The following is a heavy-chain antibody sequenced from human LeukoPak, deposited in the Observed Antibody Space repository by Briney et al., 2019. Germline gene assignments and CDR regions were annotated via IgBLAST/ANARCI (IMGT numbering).Heavy chain of an antibody. CDR2: IYPGDSDT. V-gene: IGHV5-51*01. CDR1: GYSFASYW. Sequence: GESLKISCKGSGYSFASYWIGWVRQMPGKGLEWMGIIYPGDSDTGDSPSFQGQVTISADKSISTAYLQWSSLKASDTAMYYCARQRDILTDQGAGMDVWGQGTTVTVSS. J-gene: IGHJ6*02. CDR3: ARQRDILTDQGAGMDV. D-gene: IGHD3-9*01.